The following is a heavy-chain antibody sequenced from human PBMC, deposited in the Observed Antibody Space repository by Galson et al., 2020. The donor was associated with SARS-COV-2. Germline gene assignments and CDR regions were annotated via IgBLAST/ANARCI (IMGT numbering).Heavy chain of an antibody. CDR1: GGSISSGSYS. CDR2: IYTGVNT. J-gene: IGHJ4*02. Sequence: SETLSLPCTVPGGSISSGSYSWSWIRQPAGKGLEWIGRIYTGVNTNYNPSLKSRVTISVDTSKNQFSLKLSSVTAADTAVYYCARESRWDLYFDHWGQGTLVTVSS. D-gene: IGHD1-26*01. CDR3: ARESRWDLYFDH. V-gene: IGHV4-61*02.